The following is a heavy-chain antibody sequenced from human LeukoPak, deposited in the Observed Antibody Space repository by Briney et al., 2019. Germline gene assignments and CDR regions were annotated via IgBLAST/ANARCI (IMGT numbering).Heavy chain of an antibody. D-gene: IGHD3-10*01. CDR1: GGSISSYY. V-gene: IGHV4-59*08. J-gene: IGHJ5*02. CDR3: ASRSAIWFGELLYSNWFDP. CDR2: IYYSGST. Sequence: PSETLSLTCTVSGGSISSYYWSWIRQPPGKGLEWIGYIYYSGSTYYNPSLKSRVTISVDTSKNQFSLKLSSVTAADTAVYYCASRSAIWFGELLYSNWFDPWGQGTLVTVSS.